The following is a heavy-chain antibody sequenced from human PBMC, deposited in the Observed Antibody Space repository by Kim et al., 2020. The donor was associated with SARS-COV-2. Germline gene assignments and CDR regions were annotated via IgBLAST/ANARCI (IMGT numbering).Heavy chain of an antibody. CDR3: AREGYDILTGYWTTTFDY. V-gene: IGHV3-11*06. J-gene: IGHJ4*02. Sequence: GRFTISRDNAKNSLYLQMNSLRAEDTAVYYCAREGYDILTGYWTTTFDYWGQGTLVTVSS. D-gene: IGHD3-9*01.